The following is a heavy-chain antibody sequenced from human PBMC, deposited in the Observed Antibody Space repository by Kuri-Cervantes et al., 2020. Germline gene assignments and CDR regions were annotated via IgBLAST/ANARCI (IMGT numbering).Heavy chain of an antibody. Sequence: SVKVSCKASGGTFSSYAISWVRQAPGQGLEWMGGIIPIFGTANYAQKFQGRVTITADESTSTAYMELSSLRSEDTAVYYCARAPMVQGVIITDDAFDTWGQGTMVTVSS. V-gene: IGHV1-69*13. CDR1: GGTFSSYA. J-gene: IGHJ3*02. D-gene: IGHD3-10*01. CDR2: IIPIFGTA. CDR3: ARAPMVQGVIITDDAFDT.